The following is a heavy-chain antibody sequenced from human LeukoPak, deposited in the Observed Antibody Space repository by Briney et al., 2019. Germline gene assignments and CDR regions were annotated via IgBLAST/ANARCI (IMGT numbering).Heavy chain of an antibody. CDR2: IKQNGSET. J-gene: IGHJ4*02. Sequence: EGSLRLSCAASGFTFSTYWMSWVRQVPGKGLEWVANIKQNGSETYYVYSVNGRFTISRDNAKNSLFLQMNSLRAEDTAVYYCARDAGTRPLGHWGQGTLVSVSS. D-gene: IGHD6-6*01. CDR3: ARDAGTRPLGH. V-gene: IGHV3-7*01. CDR1: GFTFSTYW.